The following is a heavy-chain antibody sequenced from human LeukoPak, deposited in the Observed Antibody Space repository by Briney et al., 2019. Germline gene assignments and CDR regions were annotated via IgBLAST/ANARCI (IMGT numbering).Heavy chain of an antibody. V-gene: IGHV3-66*02. CDR3: ARGAHSKTYYYGSGCSYFDY. D-gene: IGHD3-10*01. J-gene: IGHJ4*02. CDR1: GFTVSSNY. Sequence: GGSLRLSCAASGFTVSSNYMSWVRQAPGKGLEWVSVIYSGGSTYYADSVKGRFTISRDNSKNTLSLQMNSLRAEDTAVYYCARGAHSKTYYYGSGCSYFDYWGQGTLVTVSS. CDR2: IYSGGST.